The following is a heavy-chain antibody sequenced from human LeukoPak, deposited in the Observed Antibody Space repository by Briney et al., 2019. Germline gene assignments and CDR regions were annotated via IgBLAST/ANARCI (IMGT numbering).Heavy chain of an antibody. CDR1: GFSVTSFD. J-gene: IGHJ6*02. CDR3: TREWRGIASHYHGMDV. Sequence: GGSLRLSCFASGFSVTSFDMYWVRQAAGRGLEWVSAVGTNDDTYYLGSVKGRFIISRENAKNSFSLQMYNLRVEDTAVYYCTREWRGIASHYHGMDVWGQGTTVTVSS. D-gene: IGHD6-6*01. CDR2: VGTNDDT. V-gene: IGHV3-13*01.